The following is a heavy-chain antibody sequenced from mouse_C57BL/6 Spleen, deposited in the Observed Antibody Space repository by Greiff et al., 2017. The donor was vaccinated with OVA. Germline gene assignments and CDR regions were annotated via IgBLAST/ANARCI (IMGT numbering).Heavy chain of an antibody. CDR2: INPNNGGT. V-gene: IGHV1-26*01. J-gene: IGHJ1*03. Sequence: EVQLQQSGPELVKPGASVKISCKASGYTFTDYYMNWVKQSHGKSLEWIGDINPNNGGTSYNQKFKGKATLTVDKSSSTAYMELRSLTSEDSAVYYCARALLWQWYFDVWGTGTTVTVSS. CDR1: GYTFTDYY. D-gene: IGHD2-10*01. CDR3: ARALLWQWYFDV.